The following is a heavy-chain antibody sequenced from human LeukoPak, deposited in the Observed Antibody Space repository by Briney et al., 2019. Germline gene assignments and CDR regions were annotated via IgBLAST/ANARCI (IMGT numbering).Heavy chain of an antibody. D-gene: IGHD3-10*01. Sequence: GSLRLSCAASGFTFSSYSMDWVRQAPGKGLEWVSSISSSSSYIYYADSVKGRFTISGDNAKNSLYLQMNSLRAEDTAVYYCARGTMVRGVLYGMDVWGQGTTVTVSS. CDR2: ISSSSSYI. V-gene: IGHV3-21*01. CDR3: ARGTMVRGVLYGMDV. J-gene: IGHJ6*02. CDR1: GFTFSSYS.